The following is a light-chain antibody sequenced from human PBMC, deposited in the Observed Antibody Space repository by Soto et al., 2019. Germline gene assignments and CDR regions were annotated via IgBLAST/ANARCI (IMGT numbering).Light chain of an antibody. CDR1: QSISIW. CDR3: QHWNDYSWT. Sequence: DLHMTQSPSTLSASVGDRVTITCRASQSISIWLAWYQQKPGKAPNLLIYKTSSLETGVPSRFSGSGSATEFTLTLSSLQPDDFATYYCQHWNDYSWTFGQGTKVEVK. V-gene: IGKV1-5*03. CDR2: KTS. J-gene: IGKJ1*01.